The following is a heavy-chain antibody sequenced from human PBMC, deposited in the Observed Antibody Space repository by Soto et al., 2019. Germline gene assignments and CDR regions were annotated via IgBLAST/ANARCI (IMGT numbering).Heavy chain of an antibody. CDR3: ARADTVVGNDYYYGMDV. J-gene: IGHJ6*02. CDR2: IIPIFGTA. CDR1: GGTFSSYA. D-gene: IGHD6-19*01. Sequence: QVQLVQSGVEVKKPGSSVKVSCKASGGTFSSYAVSWVRQAPGHGLEWMGGIIPIFGTANYAQKFQGRVTINADESTSIVYMELSSLRSEDTAVYYCARADTVVGNDYYYGMDVWGQGTTVTVSS. V-gene: IGHV1-69*12.